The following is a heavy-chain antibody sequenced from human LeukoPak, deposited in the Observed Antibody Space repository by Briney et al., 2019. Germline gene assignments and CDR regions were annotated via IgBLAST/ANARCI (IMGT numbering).Heavy chain of an antibody. CDR2: INHSGST. Sequence: SETLSLTCAASGGSFSGYYWSWIRQPPGKGLEWIGEINHSGSTNYNPSLKSRVTISVDTSKNQFSLKLSSVTAADTAVYYCARGLITFGGVIVNRGLYFDYWGQGTLVTVSS. CDR3: ARGLITFGGVIVNRGLYFDY. J-gene: IGHJ4*02. D-gene: IGHD3-16*02. CDR1: GGSFSGYY. V-gene: IGHV4-34*01.